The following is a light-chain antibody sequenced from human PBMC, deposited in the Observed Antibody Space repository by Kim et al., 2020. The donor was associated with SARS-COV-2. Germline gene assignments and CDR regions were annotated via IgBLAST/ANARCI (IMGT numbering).Light chain of an antibody. CDR1: NIGRKS. CDR2: YES. J-gene: IGLJ3*02. CDR3: QVWDSSSDHRV. V-gene: IGLV3-21*04. Sequence: APGKTARITCGGNNIGRKSMHWYQQKPGQAPVLVIYYESERASEITERFSGSNSGNTATLTISRVEAGDEADYYCQVWDSSSDHRVFGGGTRLTVL.